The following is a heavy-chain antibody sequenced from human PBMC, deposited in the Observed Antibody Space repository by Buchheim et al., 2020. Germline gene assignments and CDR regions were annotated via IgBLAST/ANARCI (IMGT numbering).Heavy chain of an antibody. CDR1: GYTFTSYA. CDR3: ARGTAPGSSSNAYYYYGMDV. J-gene: IGHJ6*02. CDR2: INAGNGNT. Sequence: QVQLVQSGAEVKKPGASVKVSCKASGYTFTSYAMHWVRQAPGQRLEWMGWINAGNGNTKYSQKFQGRVTMTRNTSISTAYMELSSLRSEDTAVYYCARGTAPGSSSNAYYYYGMDVWGQGTT. D-gene: IGHD6-6*01. V-gene: IGHV1-3*01.